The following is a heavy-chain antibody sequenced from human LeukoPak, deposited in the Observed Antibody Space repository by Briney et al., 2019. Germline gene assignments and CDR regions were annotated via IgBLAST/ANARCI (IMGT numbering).Heavy chain of an antibody. V-gene: IGHV3-21*01. D-gene: IGHD3-9*01. Sequence: SGGSLRLSCAASGFTFSYYTMNWVRQAPGKGLEWVSSISSSSRYIYYADSVKGRFTISRDNAKNSLFLQMNSLRAEDTAVYYCARDLTGMDVWGQGTTVTVSS. CDR1: GFTFSYYT. CDR3: ARDLTGMDV. CDR2: ISSSSRYI. J-gene: IGHJ6*02.